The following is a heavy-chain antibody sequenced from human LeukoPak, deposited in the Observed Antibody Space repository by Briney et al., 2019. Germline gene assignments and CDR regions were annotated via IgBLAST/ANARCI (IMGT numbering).Heavy chain of an antibody. D-gene: IGHD6-13*01. Sequence: GGSLRVSCAASGFNFNNYPLHWVRQAPGKGLEWVTVISNDGRDKHYADPVKGRFDISRDNSKNTMFLQMNSLRAEDTAVYYCARDRNIAAAVYYFDYWGQGTLVTVSS. CDR1: GFNFNNYP. V-gene: IGHV3-30*09. J-gene: IGHJ4*02. CDR3: ARDRNIAAAVYYFDY. CDR2: ISNDGRDK.